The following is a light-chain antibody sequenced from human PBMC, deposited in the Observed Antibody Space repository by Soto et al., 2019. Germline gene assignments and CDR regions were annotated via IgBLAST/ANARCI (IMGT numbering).Light chain of an antibody. CDR1: QSLLHTDGKTY. CDR3: MQTIQPLLT. CDR2: EVF. V-gene: IGKV2D-29*01. J-gene: IGKJ4*01. Sequence: DVVMTQPPLSLSVTPGQPASISCKSSQSLLHTDGKTYLYWYLQKPGHPPQLLIYEVFNRFSGVPDRFSGSGSGTYFTLKISRVEAEDVGTYYCMQTIQPLLTFGGGTKVEI.